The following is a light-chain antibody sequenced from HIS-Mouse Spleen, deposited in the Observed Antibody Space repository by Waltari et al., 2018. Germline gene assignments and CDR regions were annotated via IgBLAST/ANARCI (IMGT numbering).Light chain of an antibody. V-gene: IGKV3-20*01. CDR2: GAS. CDR3: QQYGSSPLT. Sequence: VLNKSACTHAFIPCDRGSFTCRASQSVSSSYLAWYHQKPGQAPRRLIYGASSRATGIPDRFSGSGSGTDFTLTISRLEPEDFAVYYCQQYGSSPLTFGGGTKVEIK. J-gene: IGKJ4*01. CDR1: QSVSSSY.